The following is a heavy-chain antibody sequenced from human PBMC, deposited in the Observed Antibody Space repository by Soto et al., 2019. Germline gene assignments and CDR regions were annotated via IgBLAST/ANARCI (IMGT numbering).Heavy chain of an antibody. J-gene: IGHJ4*02. CDR2: ISAKNGNT. CDR3: AREPPETPPDY. V-gene: IGHV1-18*01. Sequence: ASVKVSCKTSGYTFSDYGISWVRQAPGQGLEWMGWISAKNGNTNFAQKSRGRVTMITDTSTSTVYMELRNLRLDDTAVYYCAREPPETPPDYWGQRTLVTVSS. CDR1: GYTFSDYG.